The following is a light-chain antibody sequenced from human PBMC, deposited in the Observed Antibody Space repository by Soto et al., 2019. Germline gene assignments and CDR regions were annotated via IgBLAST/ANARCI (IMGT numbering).Light chain of an antibody. Sequence: AIQLTQSPSSLSASVGDRVTITCRASQGISSALAWYQQKPGKGPKLLVYDASSLESAVPSRFSGSGSGTDFTLTISSLQPEDFATYYCQHFYNYPLSFGGGTKVEIK. J-gene: IGKJ4*01. V-gene: IGKV1D-13*01. CDR1: QGISSA. CDR3: QHFYNYPLS. CDR2: DAS.